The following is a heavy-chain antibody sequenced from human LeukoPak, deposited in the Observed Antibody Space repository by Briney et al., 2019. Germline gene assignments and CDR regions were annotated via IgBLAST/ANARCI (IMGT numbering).Heavy chain of an antibody. J-gene: IGHJ4*02. CDR2: INQDGSEK. CDR3: ARDGSDDYSNIQDLDY. CDR1: GCTFSSYW. Sequence: PGGSLTLSCAASGCTFSSYWMNWVRQAPAKGQEWVANINQDGSEKYYVDSVKGRFTISGDNAKNSLYLQMNSLTAEDTAVYYCARDGSDDYSNIQDLDYWGQGTLVTVSS. V-gene: IGHV3-7*01. D-gene: IGHD4-11*01.